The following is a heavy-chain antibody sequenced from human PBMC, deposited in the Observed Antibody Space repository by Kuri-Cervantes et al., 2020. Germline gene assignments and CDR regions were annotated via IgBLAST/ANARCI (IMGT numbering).Heavy chain of an antibody. CDR1: GYTFTYRY. CDR2: ITPFNGNT. Sequence: SVKVSCKASGYTFTYRYLHWVRQAPGQALEWMGWITPFNGNTNYAQKFQDRVTITRDRSMSTAYMELSRLRSDDTAVYYCARDVAAADRAVDYWGQGTLVTVSS. V-gene: IGHV1-45*02. J-gene: IGHJ4*02. CDR3: ARDVAAADRAVDY. D-gene: IGHD6-13*01.